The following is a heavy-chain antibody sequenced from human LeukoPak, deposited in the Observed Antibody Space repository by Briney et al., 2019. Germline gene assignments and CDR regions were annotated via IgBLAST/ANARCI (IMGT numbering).Heavy chain of an antibody. D-gene: IGHD3-3*01. CDR1: GYTFTSYG. CDR2: ISAHTGNT. Sequence: ASVKVSCKASGYTFTSYGISWVRQAPGQGLEWMGWISAHTGNTNYAQNLQGRVTMTTDTSTTTAYMELSSLRSEDTAVYYCATNSEYYDFWSGWGFDIWGQGTMVTVSS. CDR3: ATNSEYYDFWSGWGFDI. J-gene: IGHJ3*02. V-gene: IGHV1-18*01.